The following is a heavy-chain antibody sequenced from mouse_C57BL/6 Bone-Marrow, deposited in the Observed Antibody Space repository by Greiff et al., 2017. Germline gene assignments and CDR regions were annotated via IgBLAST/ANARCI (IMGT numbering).Heavy chain of an antibody. CDR3: ARRGYYYGEDY. CDR1: GYTFTSYG. J-gene: IGHJ2*01. CDR2: IYPRSGNT. D-gene: IGHD1-1*01. V-gene: IGHV1-81*01. Sequence: VQLQQSGAELARPGASVKLSCKASGYTFTSYGISWVKQRTGQGLEWIGEIYPRSGNTYYNEKFKGKATLTADKSSSTAYMELRCLTSEDSAVYFCARRGYYYGEDYWGQGTTLTVSS.